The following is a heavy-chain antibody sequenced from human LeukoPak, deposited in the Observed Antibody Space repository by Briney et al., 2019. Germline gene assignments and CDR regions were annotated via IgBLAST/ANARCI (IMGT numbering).Heavy chain of an antibody. D-gene: IGHD6-13*01. CDR1: GDSISSDY. CDR2: IYTSGST. V-gene: IGHV4-4*07. J-gene: IGHJ5*02. Sequence: SETLSLTCSVSGDSISSDYWSWIRQLAGKGLEWIGRIYTSGSTNYNPSLESRVSISIDTSKNQFYLKLSSLTAADTAVYYCAKYPGYPTRWFEPWGQGTLVTVSS. CDR3: AKYPGYPTRWFEP.